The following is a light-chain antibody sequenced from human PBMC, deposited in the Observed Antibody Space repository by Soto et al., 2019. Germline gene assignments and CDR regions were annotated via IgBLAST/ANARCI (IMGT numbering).Light chain of an antibody. J-gene: IGKJ5*01. V-gene: IGKV2-28*01. CDR1: QILLHSNGNNY. CDR2: LGS. CDR3: MQALQTRT. Sequence: IVMTDSPLSLPVTPGRVPGLPCTPLQILLHSNGNNYLHWYLQKLVQSRQLLIYLGSNRASGVPDRFTGSGSGTDFTLKISRVEAEDVGVYYCMQALQTRTFGQGTRLEIK.